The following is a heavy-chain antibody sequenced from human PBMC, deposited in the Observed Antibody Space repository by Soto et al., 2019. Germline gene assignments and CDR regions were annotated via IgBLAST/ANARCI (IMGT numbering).Heavy chain of an antibody. V-gene: IGHV4-59*01. D-gene: IGHD3-10*01. CDR1: GGSISSYY. Sequence: AXETLSLTCTVSGGSISSYYWSWIRQPPGKGLEWIGYIYYSGSTNYNPSLKSRVTISVDTSKNQFSLKLSSVTAADTAVYYCARDLFGEYYFDYWGQGTLVTVSS. CDR2: IYYSGST. J-gene: IGHJ4*02. CDR3: ARDLFGEYYFDY.